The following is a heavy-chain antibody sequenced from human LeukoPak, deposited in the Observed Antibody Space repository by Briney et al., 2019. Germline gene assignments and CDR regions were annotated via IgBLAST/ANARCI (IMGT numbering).Heavy chain of an antibody. V-gene: IGHV3-21*05. CDR2: INSSSSYI. CDR1: GFTFSSYS. J-gene: IGHJ6*03. Sequence: PGGSLRLSCAASGFTFSSYSMNWVRQAPGKGLEWVSYINSSSSYIYYADSVKGRFTISRDNAKNSLYLQMNSLRAEDTAVYYCARMDDFWSGPYYYYYMDVWGKGTTVTVSS. D-gene: IGHD3-3*01. CDR3: ARMDDFWSGPYYYYYMDV.